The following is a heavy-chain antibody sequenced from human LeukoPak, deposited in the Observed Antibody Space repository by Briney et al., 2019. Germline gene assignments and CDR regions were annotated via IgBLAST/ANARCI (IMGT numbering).Heavy chain of an antibody. J-gene: IGHJ4*02. CDR2: ISSSSSYI. CDR1: GFTFSSYS. Sequence: GGSLRLSYAASGFTFSSYSMNWVRQAPGKGLEWVSSISSSSSYIYYADSVKGRFTISRDNAKNSLYLQMNSLRAEDTAVYYCAREGLRMNDYWGQGTLVTVSS. CDR3: AREGLRMNDY. V-gene: IGHV3-21*01. D-gene: IGHD5-12*01.